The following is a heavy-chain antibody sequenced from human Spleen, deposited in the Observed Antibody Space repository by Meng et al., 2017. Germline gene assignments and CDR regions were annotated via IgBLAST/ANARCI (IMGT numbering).Heavy chain of an antibody. J-gene: IGHJ2*01. D-gene: IGHD6-19*01. CDR2: ISWNSGSI. V-gene: IGHV3-9*01. CDR3: AKAGSSGWYRTYWYFDL. CDR1: GFTFDDYA. Sequence: SLKISCAASGFTFDDYAMHWVRQAPGKGLEWVSGISWNSGSIGYADSVKGRFTISRDNAKNSLYLQMNSLRAEDTALYYCAKAGSSGWYRTYWYFDLWGRGTLVTVSS.